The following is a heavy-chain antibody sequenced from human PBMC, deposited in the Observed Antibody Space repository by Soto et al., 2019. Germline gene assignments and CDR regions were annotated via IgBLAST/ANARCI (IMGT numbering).Heavy chain of an antibody. Sequence: QVQLVESGGGVVQPGRSLRLSCAASGFTFSSYGMHCVRQAPGKGLEWLAVIWYDGSNKYDADSVKGRFTISRDNSKNSLYLQMNSLRAEATAVYYCARDSVAAAHDYWGQGTLVTVSS. V-gene: IGHV3-33*01. CDR2: IWYDGSNK. J-gene: IGHJ4*02. CDR1: GFTFSSYG. CDR3: ARDSVAAAHDY. D-gene: IGHD6-13*01.